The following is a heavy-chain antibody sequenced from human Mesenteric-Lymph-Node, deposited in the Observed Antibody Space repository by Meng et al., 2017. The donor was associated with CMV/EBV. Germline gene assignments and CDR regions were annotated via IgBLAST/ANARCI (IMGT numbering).Heavy chain of an antibody. CDR2: ISSSSGFI. Sequence: GGSLRLSCAASGFAFTYSTMNWVRQAPAKGLEWVSSISSSSGFINYADSVKGRFTLSRDNAKNSLYLQMNSLRAEDTAVYYCARDHPNTGYYGMDVWGHGTTVTVSS. J-gene: IGHJ6*02. CDR1: GFAFTYST. D-gene: IGHD4-17*01. CDR3: ARDHPNTGYYGMDV. V-gene: IGHV3-21*01.